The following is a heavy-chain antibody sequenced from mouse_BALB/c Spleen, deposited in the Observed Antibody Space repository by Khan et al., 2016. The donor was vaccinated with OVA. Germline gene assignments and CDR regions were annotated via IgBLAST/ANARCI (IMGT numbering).Heavy chain of an antibody. CDR1: GYSITSEFA. CDR2: ISYSGNT. J-gene: IGHJ3*01. CDR3: ERNDYYDYGPFPN. Sequence: EVELVESGPGLVKPSQSLSLTCTVTGYSITSEFAWNWIRQFPGNKLEWMGYISYSGNTRYNPSLKSLTSITRDTSRNPFFLQLNSVATEDTATYYWERNDYYDYGPFPNWGQGTLVTVSA. D-gene: IGHD2-4*01. V-gene: IGHV3-2*02.